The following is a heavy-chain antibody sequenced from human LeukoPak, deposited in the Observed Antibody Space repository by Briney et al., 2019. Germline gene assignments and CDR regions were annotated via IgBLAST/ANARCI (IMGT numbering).Heavy chain of an antibody. CDR2: ISQSGSTK. D-gene: IGHD5-24*01. Sequence: PGGSLRLSCAASGFTFSNYEVNWVRQAPGKGLEWVSYISQSGSTKNYADSVKGRFTISRDNAKNSLYLQLNSLRVEDTAVYYCARDGEMAAPWALDMWGQGTRVTVSS. J-gene: IGHJ3*02. CDR3: ARDGEMAAPWALDM. V-gene: IGHV3-48*03. CDR1: GFTFSNYE.